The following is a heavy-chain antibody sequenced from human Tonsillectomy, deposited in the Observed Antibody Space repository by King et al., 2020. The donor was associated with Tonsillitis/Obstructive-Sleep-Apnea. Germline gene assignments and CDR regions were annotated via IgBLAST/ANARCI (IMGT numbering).Heavy chain of an antibody. D-gene: IGHD4-17*01. CDR2: IYYSGTT. CDR1: DDSISSYY. V-gene: IGHV4-59*01. J-gene: IGHJ6*03. CDR3: ARTGLDYGDYEFTYYMDV. Sequence: QLQESGPGLVKPSETLSLTCTVSDDSISSYYWSWIRQPPGKGLEWIAYIYYSGTTNYNPSLKSRVTISLDTSKNQFSLKLSSVTAADTAVYYCARTGLDYGDYEFTYYMDVWGKGTTVSVSS.